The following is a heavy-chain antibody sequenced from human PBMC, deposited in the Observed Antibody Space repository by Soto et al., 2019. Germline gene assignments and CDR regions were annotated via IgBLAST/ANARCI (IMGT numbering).Heavy chain of an antibody. CDR3: TSTTYYSNLGVFDY. D-gene: IGHD3-10*01. V-gene: IGHV3-15*07. CDR2: IKSKTDGETR. CDR1: GFTFSNAW. Sequence: EVQLVESGGDLVKPGGSLRLSCAGSGFTFSNAWMNWVRQAPGKGLEWVGRIKSKTDGETRDYAAPVKDRFAISRDDSKNTVYLHVNSLKAEDTAVYYCTSTTYYSNLGVFDYWGQGTLVTVSS. J-gene: IGHJ4*02.